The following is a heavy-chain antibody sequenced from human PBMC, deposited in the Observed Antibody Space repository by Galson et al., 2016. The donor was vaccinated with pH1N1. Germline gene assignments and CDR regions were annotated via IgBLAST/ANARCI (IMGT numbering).Heavy chain of an antibody. V-gene: IGHV3-11*01. Sequence: SLRLSCAASRFTFSDYYMSWIRQAPGKGLEWVSYISNSGGSIYYADSVEGRFTISRDNAKNSLYLQMNSLRAEDTAVYYCARCDYHYVDLDRFYFDYWGQGTLVTVSS. D-gene: IGHD4-17*01. CDR1: RFTFSDYY. CDR3: ARCDYHYVDLDRFYFDY. CDR2: ISNSGGSI. J-gene: IGHJ4*02.